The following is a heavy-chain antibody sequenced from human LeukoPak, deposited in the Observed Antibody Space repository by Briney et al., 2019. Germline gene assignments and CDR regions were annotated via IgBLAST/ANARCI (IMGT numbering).Heavy chain of an antibody. D-gene: IGHD2/OR15-2a*01. V-gene: IGHV3-23*01. Sequence: GGSLRLSCAASGFAFSSYAMSWVRQAPGKGLECVSAISGGGTNTYYADSVKGRFTISRDNSKNTLYLQLNSLRVEDTAVYSWAKGGPSMLTPPHWNFDLWGGGALVTVCS. J-gene: IGHJ2*01. CDR2: ISGGGTNT. CDR1: GFAFSSYA. CDR3: AKGGPSMLTPPHWNFDL.